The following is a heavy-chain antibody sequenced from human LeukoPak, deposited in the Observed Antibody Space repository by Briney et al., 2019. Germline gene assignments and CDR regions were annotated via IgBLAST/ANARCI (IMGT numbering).Heavy chain of an antibody. Sequence: GGSLRLSCAASGFTFSSYAMSWVRQAPGKGLEWVSAISGSGGSTYYADSVKGRFTISRDNSKNTLYLQLNSLRAEDTAVYYCAKGLLEGGARGDWGQGTLVTVSS. D-gene: IGHD1-26*01. CDR3: AKGLLEGGARGD. CDR2: ISGSGGST. V-gene: IGHV3-23*01. CDR1: GFTFSSYA. J-gene: IGHJ4*02.